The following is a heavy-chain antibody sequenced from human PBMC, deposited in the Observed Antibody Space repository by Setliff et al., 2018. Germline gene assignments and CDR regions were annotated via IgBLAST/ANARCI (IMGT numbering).Heavy chain of an antibody. J-gene: IGHJ3*01. CDR1: GGSVSRTVYY. V-gene: IGHV4-39*07. CDR3: VRDLSGGQAL. D-gene: IGHD1-26*01. CDR2: IRDRGNT. Sequence: SGAPSLTCSVAGGSVSRTVYYWGWVRQSPGKGPEWVASIRDRGNTAYNPSLRSRLTISIDTSENQFSMKLISVTAADTAVYYCVRDLSGGQALWGQGTMGTVSS.